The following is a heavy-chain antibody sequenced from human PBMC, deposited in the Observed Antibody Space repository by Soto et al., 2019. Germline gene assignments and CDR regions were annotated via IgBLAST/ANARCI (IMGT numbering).Heavy chain of an antibody. D-gene: IGHD7-27*01. J-gene: IGHJ6*02. Sequence: QITLKESGPTLVKPTQTLTLTCTFSGFSLSTSGVGVGWIRQPPGKALEWLALIYWDDDKRYSPSLKSRLTNTKDTTKNQVVLTMTNIDPVDTATYYCAHIHWGSFYYYYGMDVWGQGTTVTVSS. V-gene: IGHV2-5*02. CDR3: AHIHWGSFYYYYGMDV. CDR2: IYWDDDK. CDR1: GFSLSTSGVG.